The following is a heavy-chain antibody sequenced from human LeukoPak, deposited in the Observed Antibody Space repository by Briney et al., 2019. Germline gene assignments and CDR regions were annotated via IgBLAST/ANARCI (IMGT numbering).Heavy chain of an antibody. CDR2: INHSGST. V-gene: IGHV4-34*01. CDR3: AIYGGNSVFDY. CDR1: GGSFSGYY. J-gene: IGHJ4*02. D-gene: IGHD4-23*01. Sequence: SETLSLTCAIYGGSFSGYYWSWIRQPPGKGLEWIGEINHSGSTNYNPSLMSRVTISQDTSKNQFSLKLSSVTAADTAVYFCAIYGGNSVFDYWGQGILVTVSS.